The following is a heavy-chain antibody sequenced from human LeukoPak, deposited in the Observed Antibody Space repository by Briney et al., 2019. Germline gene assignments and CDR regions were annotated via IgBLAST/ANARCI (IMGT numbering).Heavy chain of an antibody. CDR3: ANGGYSSSWYVVDY. CDR1: GFTFSSYA. CDR2: ISGSGGST. Sequence: GGSLRLSCAASGFTFSSYAMSWVRQAPGKGLEWVSLISGSGGSTYYADSVKGRFTISRDNSKNTLYLQMNSLRPEDTAVYYCANGGYSSSWYVVDYWGQGTLVTVSS. D-gene: IGHD6-13*01. V-gene: IGHV3-23*01. J-gene: IGHJ4*02.